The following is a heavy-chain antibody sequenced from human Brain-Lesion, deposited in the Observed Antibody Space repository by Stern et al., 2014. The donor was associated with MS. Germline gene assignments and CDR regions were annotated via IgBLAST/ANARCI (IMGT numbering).Heavy chain of an antibody. Sequence: VQLVESGPGLVKPSETLSLTCTVAGGSVSSTSYAWAWIRQPPGKGLEWIGTIYYSGKTYYSPSLKIRLPISLDTPKTRFSLQLRSVTAADTAVYYCAGEEDIRYCSGGSCTGNWFDPWGQGTLVTVSA. V-gene: IGHV4-39*01. D-gene: IGHD2-15*01. J-gene: IGHJ5*02. CDR1: GGSVSSTSYA. CDR3: AGEEDIRYCSGGSCTGNWFDP. CDR2: IYYSGKT.